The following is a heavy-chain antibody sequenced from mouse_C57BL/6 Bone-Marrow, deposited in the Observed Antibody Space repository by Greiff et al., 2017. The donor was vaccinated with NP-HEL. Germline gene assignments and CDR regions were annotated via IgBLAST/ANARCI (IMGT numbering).Heavy chain of an antibody. CDR3: TRAYSMAWFAY. D-gene: IGHD2-10*02. J-gene: IGHJ3*01. CDR2: ISSGGDYI. Sequence: EVKLQESGEGLVKPGGSLKLSCAASGFTFSSYAMSWVRQTPEKRLEWVAYISSGGDYIYYADTVKGRFTISRDNARYTLYLQMSSLKSEDTAMYYCTRAYSMAWFAYWGQGTLVTVSA. V-gene: IGHV5-9-1*02. CDR1: GFTFSSYA.